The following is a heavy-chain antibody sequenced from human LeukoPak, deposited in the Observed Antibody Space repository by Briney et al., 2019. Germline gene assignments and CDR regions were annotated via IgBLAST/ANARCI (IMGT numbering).Heavy chain of an antibody. D-gene: IGHD3-10*01. Sequence: SETLSLTCAVYGGSFSGYYWSWIRQPPGKGLEWIGEINHSGSTNYNPSLKSRVTISVDTSKNQFSLKLSSVTAADTAVYYCARTSVYYYGSGSYLKRRYNWFDPWGQGTLVTVSS. CDR2: INHSGST. CDR1: GGSFSGYY. V-gene: IGHV4-34*01. J-gene: IGHJ5*02. CDR3: ARTSVYYYGSGSYLKRRYNWFDP.